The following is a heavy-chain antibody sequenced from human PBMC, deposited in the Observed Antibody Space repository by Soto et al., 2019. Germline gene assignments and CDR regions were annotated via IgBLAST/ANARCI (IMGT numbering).Heavy chain of an antibody. CDR2: INPSGGST. V-gene: IGHV1-46*01. J-gene: IGHJ4*02. Sequence: ASVKVSCKASGYTFTSYYMHWVRQAPGQGLEWMGIINPSGGSTSYAQKFQGRVTMTRDTSTSTVYMELSSLRSEDTAVYYCARAVQGPGIAAAGPGFDYWGQGTPVTVSS. D-gene: IGHD6-13*01. CDR3: ARAVQGPGIAAAGPGFDY. CDR1: GYTFTSYY.